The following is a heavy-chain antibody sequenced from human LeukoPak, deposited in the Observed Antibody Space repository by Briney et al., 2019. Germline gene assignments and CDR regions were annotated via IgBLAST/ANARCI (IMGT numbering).Heavy chain of an antibody. CDR1: GFTFSSYS. CDR2: ISSSSSYI. V-gene: IGHV3-21*01. Sequence: PGGSLRLSCAASGFTFSSYSMNWVRQAPGKGLEWVSSISSSSSYIYYADSVKGRFTISRDNAKNSLYLQMNSLRAEDTAVYYCARESLGYYDSSGYLFDYWGQGTLVTVSS. D-gene: IGHD3-22*01. CDR3: ARESLGYYDSSGYLFDY. J-gene: IGHJ4*02.